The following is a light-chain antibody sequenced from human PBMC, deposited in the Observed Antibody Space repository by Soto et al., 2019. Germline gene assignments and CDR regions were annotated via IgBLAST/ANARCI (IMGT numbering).Light chain of an antibody. CDR2: DAS. V-gene: IGKV3-11*01. J-gene: IGKJ4*01. CDR3: QQRSNWPLT. Sequence: EIVMTQSPATLSVSPAERVTLSCRASQSVSSYLAWYQQKPGQAPRLLIYDASNRATGIPARFSGSGSGTDFTLTISSLEPEDFAVYYCQQRSNWPLTFGGGTKVDIK. CDR1: QSVSSY.